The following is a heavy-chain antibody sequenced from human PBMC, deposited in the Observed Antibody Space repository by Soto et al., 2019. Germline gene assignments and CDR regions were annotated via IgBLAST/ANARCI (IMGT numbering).Heavy chain of an antibody. CDR1: GFTFSSYA. CDR2: ISGSGGST. CDR3: VKAGYCSSTSCYWGEDY. J-gene: IGHJ4*02. V-gene: IGHV3-23*01. Sequence: EVQLLESGGGLVQPGGSLRLSCAASGFTFSSYAMSWVRQAPGKGLEWVSAISGSGGSTYYADSVKGRFTISRDNSKNTLYLQMNSLRAEDTAVYYCVKAGYCSSTSCYWGEDYWGQGTLVTVSS. D-gene: IGHD2-2*01.